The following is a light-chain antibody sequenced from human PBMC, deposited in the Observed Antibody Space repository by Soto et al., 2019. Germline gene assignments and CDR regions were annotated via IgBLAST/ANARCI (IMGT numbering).Light chain of an antibody. V-gene: IGKV1D-12*01. J-gene: IGKJ5*01. CDR3: QQADTFPIT. CDR2: AAS. Sequence: DIQMTQSPSSVSASVGDRVTISCQASQGISRSLAWYQQKPEKAPKLLIYAASSLQSGVPSRFSGSGFGTDFTLTISSLQPEDSAIYYCQQADTFPITFGHGTRLEI. CDR1: QGISRS.